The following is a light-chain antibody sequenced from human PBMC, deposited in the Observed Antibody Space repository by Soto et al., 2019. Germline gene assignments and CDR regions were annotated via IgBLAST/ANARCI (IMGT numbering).Light chain of an antibody. J-gene: IGKJ2*01. V-gene: IGKV3-20*01. CDR3: QQYDGSARYN. Sequence: EIVLTQSPGTLSLSPGERATLSCRASQSINTRYSAWYQQKPGQPPRLLIYATSSRAPGIPDRFSGSRSVTDFTLTISRLEPEDFAVDDCQQYDGSARYNFGQGTNLDIK. CDR2: ATS. CDR1: QSINTRY.